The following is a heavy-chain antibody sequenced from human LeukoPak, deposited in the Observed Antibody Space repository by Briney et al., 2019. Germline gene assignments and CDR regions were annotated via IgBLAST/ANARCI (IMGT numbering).Heavy chain of an antibody. Sequence: GGSLRLSCAASGFTFSSYAMSWVRQAPGKGLEWVSAISGSGGSTYYADSVKGRFTISRDNSKNTLYLQMNSLRAEDTAVYYCAKAPTITMVRGVIGYYFDYWGQGTLVTVSS. CDR1: GFTFSSYA. CDR3: AKAPTITMVRGVIGYYFDY. D-gene: IGHD3-10*01. J-gene: IGHJ4*02. CDR2: ISGSGGST. V-gene: IGHV3-23*01.